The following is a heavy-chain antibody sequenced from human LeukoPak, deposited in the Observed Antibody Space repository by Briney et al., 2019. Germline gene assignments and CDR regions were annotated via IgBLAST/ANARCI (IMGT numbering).Heavy chain of an antibody. CDR3: ARGDVVGATLGYFDY. V-gene: IGHV3-7*01. CDR1: GFTFSSYW. J-gene: IGHJ4*02. CDR2: IKQYGSET. D-gene: IGHD1-26*01. Sequence: GGSLRLSCAASGFTFSSYWMTWVRQAPGKGLEWVANIKQYGSETYYVNSVKGRFTISRDNAKNSVYLQMSSLRAEDTAVYYCARGDVVGATLGYFDYWGQGTLVTVSS.